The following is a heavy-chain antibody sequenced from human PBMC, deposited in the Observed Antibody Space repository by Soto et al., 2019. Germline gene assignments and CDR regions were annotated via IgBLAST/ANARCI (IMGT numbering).Heavy chain of an antibody. D-gene: IGHD2-2*01. CDR2: ISAYNGNT. CDR3: ARGPFGSGAVVVPAAIPFDY. V-gene: IGHV1-18*01. J-gene: IGHJ4*02. CDR1: GYTFTSYG. Sequence: QVQLVQSGAEVKKPGASVKVSCKASGYTFTSYGISWVRQAPGRGLEWMGWISAYNGNTNYAQKLQGRVTMTTDTSTSTAYMELRSLRSDDTAVYYCARGPFGSGAVVVPAAIPFDYWGQGTLVTVSS.